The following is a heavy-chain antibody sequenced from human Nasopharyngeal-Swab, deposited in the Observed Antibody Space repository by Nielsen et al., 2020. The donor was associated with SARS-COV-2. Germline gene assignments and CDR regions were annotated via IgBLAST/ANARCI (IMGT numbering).Heavy chain of an antibody. CDR2: ISGSGGST. D-gene: IGHD3-10*01. J-gene: IGHJ4*02. CDR3: AKTPAWFGQSYYFDY. Sequence: GVLKISCAASGFSFSSYAMHWVRQAPGKGLEWVSSISGSGGSTYYADSVRARFTISRDNSKNTLYLQMSSLRVEDTALYYCAKTPAWFGQSYYFDYWGQGTLVTVSS. V-gene: IGHV3-23*01. CDR1: GFSFSSYA.